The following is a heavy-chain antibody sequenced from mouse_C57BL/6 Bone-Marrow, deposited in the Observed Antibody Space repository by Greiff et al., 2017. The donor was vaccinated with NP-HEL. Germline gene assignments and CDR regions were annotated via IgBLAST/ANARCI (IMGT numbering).Heavy chain of an antibody. CDR1: GFNIKDDY. J-gene: IGHJ2*01. Sequence: EVKLVESGAELVRPGASVKLSCTASGFNIKDDYMHWVKQRPEQGLEWIGWIDPENGDTEYASKFQGKATITADTSSNTAYLQLSSLTSEDTAVYYCTTYDGYLDYWGQGTTLTVSS. D-gene: IGHD2-3*01. V-gene: IGHV14-4*01. CDR3: TTYDGYLDY. CDR2: IDPENGDT.